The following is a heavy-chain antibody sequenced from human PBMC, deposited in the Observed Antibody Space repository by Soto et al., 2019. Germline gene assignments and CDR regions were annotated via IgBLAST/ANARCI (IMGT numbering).Heavy chain of an antibody. CDR2: IIPILGIA. J-gene: IGHJ6*03. D-gene: IGHD1-7*01. CDR3: AGGSGYNWNYRGNVWYYYYMDV. Sequence: ASVKVSCKASGGTFSSYTISWVRQAPGQGLEWMGRIIPILGIANYAQKFQGRVTITADKSTSTAYMELSSLRSEDTAVYYCAGGSGYNWNYRGNVWYYYYMDVWGKGTTVTVSS. V-gene: IGHV1-69*02. CDR1: GGTFSSYT.